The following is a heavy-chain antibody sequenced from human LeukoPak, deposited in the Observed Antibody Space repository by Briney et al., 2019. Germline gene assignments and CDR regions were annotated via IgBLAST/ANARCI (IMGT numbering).Heavy chain of an antibody. J-gene: IGHJ5*02. CDR2: INPSGGST. CDR3: ASSEWELLRWFDP. V-gene: IGHV1-46*01. CDR1: GYTFTSYY. Sequence: ASVKVSCKASGYTFTSYYMHWVRQAPGQGLEWMGIINPSGGSTSYAQKFQGRVTMTRDTSTSTVYMELSSLRSEDTAVYYCASSEWELLRWFDPWGQGTLATVSS. D-gene: IGHD1-26*01.